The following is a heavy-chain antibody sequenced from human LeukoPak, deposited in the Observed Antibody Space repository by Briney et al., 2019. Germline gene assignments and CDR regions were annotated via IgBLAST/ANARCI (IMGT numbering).Heavy chain of an antibody. CDR2: FDPEDGET. J-gene: IGHJ4*02. CDR3: ATDLYYGSGK. V-gene: IGHV1-24*01. CDR1: GYTLTELS. D-gene: IGHD3-10*01. Sequence: GASVKVSCKVSGYTLTELSMHLGRQALGKGLGWMGGFDPEDGETIYAQKFQGRVTMTEDTSTDTAYMELSSLRSEDTAVYYCATDLYYGSGKWGQGTLVTVSS.